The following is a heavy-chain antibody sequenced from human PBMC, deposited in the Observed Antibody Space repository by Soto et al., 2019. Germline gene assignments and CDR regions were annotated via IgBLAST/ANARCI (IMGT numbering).Heavy chain of an antibody. CDR1: GDSVSSDSAA. CDR2: TYYRSKWSN. Sequence: SQTLSLTCAISGDSVSSDSAAWIWIRQSPSRGLEWLGRTYYRSKWSNDYAVSVKSRITINPDTSKTQFSLHLYSVTPEDTAVYYCAGVPWFRGMDVWGQGTPVTVS. CDR3: AGVPWFRGMDV. J-gene: IGHJ6*02. V-gene: IGHV6-1*01. D-gene: IGHD3-10*01.